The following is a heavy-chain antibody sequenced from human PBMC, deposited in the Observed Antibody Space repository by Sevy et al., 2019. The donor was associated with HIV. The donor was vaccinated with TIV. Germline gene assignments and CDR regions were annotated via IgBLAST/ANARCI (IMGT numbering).Heavy chain of an antibody. CDR1: GFIFSTSP. Sequence: GGSLRLSCAASGFIFSTSPIRWVRQAPGKGLECVAILSYDDSDENYADSVKGRFTISRDNSKNTLYLQMNSLRTEDTAVYYCAKDDLGSIDYWGQGTLVTVSS. J-gene: IGHJ4*02. D-gene: IGHD3-10*01. V-gene: IGHV3-30-3*02. CDR3: AKDDLGSIDY. CDR2: LSYDDSDE.